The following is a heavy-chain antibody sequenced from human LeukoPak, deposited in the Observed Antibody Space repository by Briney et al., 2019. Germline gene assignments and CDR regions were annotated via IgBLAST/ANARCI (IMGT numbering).Heavy chain of an antibody. CDR3: ARQEIGNCSSSSCYSFDY. V-gene: IGHV4-34*01. Sequence: SETLSLTCAVYGGSINGYYWSWIRQPPGKGLEWIGEINHSESTNYNPSLKSRVSISVDTSKNQFSLKFLSSVTAADTAVYYCARQEIGNCSSSSCYSFDYWGQATLVTVPS. CDR2: INHSEST. J-gene: IGHJ4*02. D-gene: IGHD2-2*02. CDR1: GGSINGYY.